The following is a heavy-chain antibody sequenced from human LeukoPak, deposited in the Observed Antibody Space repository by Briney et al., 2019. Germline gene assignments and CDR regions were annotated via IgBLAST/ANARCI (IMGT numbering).Heavy chain of an antibody. CDR2: IKQDGSEE. D-gene: IGHD3-9*01. CDR1: GFTFSSYR. CDR3: ARERYFDWLLSSCAFDI. J-gene: IGHJ3*02. V-gene: IGHV3-7*03. Sequence: GGSLRLSCAASGFTFSSYRMSWVRQAPGKGLEWVANIKQDGSEEYYVDSVKGRFTISRDNAKNSLYLQMNSLRAEDTAVYYCARERYFDWLLSSCAFDIWGQGTMVTVSS.